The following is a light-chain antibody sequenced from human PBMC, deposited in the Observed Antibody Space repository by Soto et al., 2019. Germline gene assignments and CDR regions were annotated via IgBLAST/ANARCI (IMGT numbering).Light chain of an antibody. V-gene: IGKV1-27*01. Sequence: DIQLTQSPSSLSASVGDRVTITCRASQAISSYLAWYQQKPGKVPELLIYATSTLQSGAPSRFSGSGSGTDFTLTISSLQPEDVATYYGHKYYHAPTFGGGTKVEIK. J-gene: IGKJ4*01. CDR1: QAISSY. CDR3: HKYYHAPT. CDR2: ATS.